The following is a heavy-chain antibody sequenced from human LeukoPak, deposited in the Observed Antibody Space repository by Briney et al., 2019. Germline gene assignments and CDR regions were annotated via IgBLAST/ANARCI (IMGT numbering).Heavy chain of an antibody. CDR2: ISSSGSTI. CDR3: ARDEGGRGYSYGLDY. D-gene: IGHD5-18*01. V-gene: IGHV3-48*03. CDR1: GFTFSSYE. J-gene: IGHJ4*02. Sequence: GGSLRLSCAASGFTFSSYEMNWVRQAPGKGLEWVSYISSSGSTIYYADSVKGRFIISRDNAKNSLYLQMNSLRAEDTAVYYCARDEGGRGYSYGLDYWGQGTLVTVSS.